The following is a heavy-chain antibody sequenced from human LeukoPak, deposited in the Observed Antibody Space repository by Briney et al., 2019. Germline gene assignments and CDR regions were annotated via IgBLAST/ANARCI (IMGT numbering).Heavy chain of an antibody. D-gene: IGHD3-10*01. CDR1: GFSFSSYC. V-gene: IGHV3-74*01. CDR3: ARDGWGLAY. CDR2: ISTDGGST. J-gene: IGHJ4*02. Sequence: GGSLRLSCAASGFSFSSYCMHWVRQPPGKGLVWVSLISTDGGSTYYADSVKGRFTISRDNAKNTLYLQMNRQRAEETAVYYCARDGWGLAYWGKGTLVTVSS.